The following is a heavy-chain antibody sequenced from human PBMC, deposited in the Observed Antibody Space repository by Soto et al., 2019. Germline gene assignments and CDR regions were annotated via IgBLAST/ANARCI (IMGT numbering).Heavy chain of an antibody. D-gene: IGHD6-19*01. J-gene: IGHJ4*02. V-gene: IGHV4-31*03. CDR2: VHYSGNT. CDR3: AASRKGGWTCDY. CDR1: GDSISSGAYY. Sequence: QVQLQESGPRLVTPSQTLSLSCTVSGDSISSGAYYWSWVRQFPGKGLEWIGYVHYSGNTFYPPSLKSRLSLSLDTSQNQFYLNLNSVTAADTAVYYCAASRKGGWTCDYWSQGTLVTVAT.